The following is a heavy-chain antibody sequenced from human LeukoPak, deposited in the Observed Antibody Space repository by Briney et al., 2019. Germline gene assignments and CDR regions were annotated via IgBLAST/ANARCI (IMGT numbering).Heavy chain of an antibody. V-gene: IGHV4-39*01. CDR3: ARGTGDY. CDR1: GGSISSSSYY. J-gene: IGHJ4*02. Sequence: SETLSLTCTVSGGSISSSSYYWGWIRQPPGKGLEWIGSIYYSGSTYYNPSLKSRVTISVDTSKNQFSLKLSSVTAADTAVYYCARGTGDYWGQGTLVTVSS. CDR2: IYYSGST.